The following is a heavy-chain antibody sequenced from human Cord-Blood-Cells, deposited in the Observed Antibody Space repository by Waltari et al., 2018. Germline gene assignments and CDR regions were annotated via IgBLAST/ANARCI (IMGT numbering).Heavy chain of an antibody. CDR1: GGTFSSYA. CDR3: ASIQSLGIGAFDGSLAFDI. J-gene: IGHJ3*02. CDR2: IIPILGTA. V-gene: IGHV1-69*09. Sequence: QVQLVQSGAEVKKPGSSVKVSCKASGGTFSSYAISRVRQAPGHGLEWMGRIIPILGTANYAQKVQGRVTMTAHKSTSTAYMELSSLRSEDTAVYYCASIQSLGIGAFDGSLAFDIWGQGTMVTVSS. D-gene: IGHD7-27*01.